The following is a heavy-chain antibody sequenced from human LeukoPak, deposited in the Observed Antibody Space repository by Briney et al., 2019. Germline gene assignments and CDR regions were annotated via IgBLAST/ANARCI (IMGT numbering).Heavy chain of an antibody. CDR1: ELTFSDYY. J-gene: IGHJ4*02. CDR3: ARGRSVVVPAAIIGDY. Sequence: GGSLRLSCAASELTFSDYYMSWIRQAPGKGLEWVSYISSSGSTIYYADSVKGRFTISRDNAKNSLYLQMNSLRAEDTAVYYCARGRSVVVPAAIIGDYWGQGTLVTVSS. D-gene: IGHD2-2*02. V-gene: IGHV3-11*01. CDR2: ISSSGSTI.